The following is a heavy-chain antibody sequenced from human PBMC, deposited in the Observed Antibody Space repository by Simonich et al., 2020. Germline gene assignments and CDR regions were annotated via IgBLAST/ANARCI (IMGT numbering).Heavy chain of an antibody. V-gene: IGHV1-2*02. J-gene: IGHJ6*03. D-gene: IGHD6-6*01. CDR3: ARDRAARYYYYYYMDV. CDR1: GYTFTGYY. CDR2: INPNSSGT. Sequence: QVQLVQSGAEVKKPGASVKVSCKASGYTFTGYYMHWVRQAPGQGLEWKGWINPNSSGTNNAQKFQGMVTMTRDTSISTAYMELSRLRSDDTAVYYCARDRAARYYYYYYMDVWGKGTTVTVSS.